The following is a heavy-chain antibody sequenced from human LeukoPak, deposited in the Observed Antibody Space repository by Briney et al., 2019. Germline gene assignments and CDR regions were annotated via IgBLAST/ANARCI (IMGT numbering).Heavy chain of an antibody. CDR3: AMLDNSGYYGFDS. J-gene: IGHJ4*02. CDR2: MNEDGREK. V-gene: IGHV3-7*01. D-gene: IGHD3-22*01. Sequence: PGGSLRLSCAASGFTFSAYWMSWVRQAPGKGLEWVANMNEDGREKYYVDSLKGRFTISRDNAKQSLYLQMNSLRAEDTAVYFCAMLDNSGYYGFDSWGQGTLVTVSS. CDR1: GFTFSAYW.